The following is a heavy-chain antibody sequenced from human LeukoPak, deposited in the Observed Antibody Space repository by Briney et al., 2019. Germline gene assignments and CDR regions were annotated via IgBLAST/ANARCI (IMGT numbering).Heavy chain of an antibody. V-gene: IGHV3-74*01. J-gene: IGHJ4*02. D-gene: IGHD5-18*01. Sequence: GGSLRLSCAASGFTFSSYWMHWVRQAPGKGLVWVSRIDNEGSSTSYADSVKGRFTISRDNAKNRLYVHVNSLRVEDTAVYYCATGSGLWSPDYWGQGTLVTVSS. CDR3: ATGSGLWSPDY. CDR2: IDNEGSST. CDR1: GFTFSSYW.